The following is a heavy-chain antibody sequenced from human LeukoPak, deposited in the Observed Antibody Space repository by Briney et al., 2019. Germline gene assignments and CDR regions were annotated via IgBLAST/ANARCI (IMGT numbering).Heavy chain of an antibody. Sequence: GGSLRLSCAASGFTFSSYAMHWVRQAPGKGLEWVAVISYDGSNKYYADSVKGRFTISRDNSKNTLYLQMNSLRAEDTAVYYCAKDLIGGGDCKWGQGTLVTVSS. CDR2: ISYDGSNK. J-gene: IGHJ4*02. D-gene: IGHD2-21*02. CDR1: GFTFSSYA. CDR3: AKDLIGGGDCK. V-gene: IGHV3-30*04.